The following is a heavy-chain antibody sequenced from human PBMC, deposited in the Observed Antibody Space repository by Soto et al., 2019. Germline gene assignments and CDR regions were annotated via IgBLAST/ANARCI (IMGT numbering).Heavy chain of an antibody. CDR2: IWYDGSNK. CDR3: ARSKYIVATITIDYYYYMDV. CDR1: GFTFSSYG. V-gene: IGHV3-33*01. J-gene: IGHJ6*03. Sequence: QVQLVESGGGVVQPGRSLRLSCAASGFTFSSYGMHWVRQAPGKGLEWVAVIWYDGSNKYYADSVKGRFTISRDNSKNTLYLQMNSLSAEDTAVYYCARSKYIVATITIDYYYYMDVWGKRTTVTVSS. D-gene: IGHD5-12*01.